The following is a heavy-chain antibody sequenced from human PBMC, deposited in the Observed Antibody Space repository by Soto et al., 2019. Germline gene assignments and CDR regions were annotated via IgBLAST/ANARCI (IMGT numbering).Heavy chain of an antibody. CDR2: IYYSGST. V-gene: IGHV4-59*08. CDR1: GGSITTNY. D-gene: IGHD2-15*01. J-gene: IGHJ5*02. CDR3: ARQRVIPGTPTNWFDP. Sequence: SETLSLTCTVSGGSITTNYWSWIRQPPGKGLEWIGYIYYSGSTNYNPSLKSRVTISVDTSKNQFSLKLTSVTASDTALYYCARQRVIPGTPTNWFDPWGQGTLVTVSS.